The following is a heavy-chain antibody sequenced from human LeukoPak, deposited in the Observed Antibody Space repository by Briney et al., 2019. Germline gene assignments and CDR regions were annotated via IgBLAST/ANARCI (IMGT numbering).Heavy chain of an antibody. CDR2: IGGRGTST. CDR1: GFRFSDFT. V-gene: IGHV3-23*01. Sequence: GGSLRLSCAASGFRFSDFTMTWVRQAPGKGPEWVSAIGGRGTSTYYADSLGGRFTISRDNSKNTLYLQMNSLRAEDTAVYYCANLTPGGDYWGQGTLVTVSS. J-gene: IGHJ4*02. D-gene: IGHD2-15*01. CDR3: ANLTPGGDY.